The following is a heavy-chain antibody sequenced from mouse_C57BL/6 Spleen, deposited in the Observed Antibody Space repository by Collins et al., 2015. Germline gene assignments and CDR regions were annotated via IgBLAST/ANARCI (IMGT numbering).Heavy chain of an antibody. CDR3: ARIFDGYPYATDF. CDR1: GYAFSSSW. D-gene: IGHD2-3*01. CDR2: IYPGDGDT. J-gene: IGHJ4*01. Sequence: QGQLQQSGPELVKPGASVKISCKASGYAFSSSWMNWVKQRPGKGLEWIGRIYPGDGDTNYNGKFKGKATLTADKSSSTAYMQLSSLTSEDSAVYFCARIFDGYPYATDFWGQGTSVTVSS. V-gene: IGHV1-82*01.